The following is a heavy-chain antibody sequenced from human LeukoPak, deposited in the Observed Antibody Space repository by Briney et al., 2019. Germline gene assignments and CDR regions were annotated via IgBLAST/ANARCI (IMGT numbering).Heavy chain of an antibody. J-gene: IGHJ3*02. Sequence: ASVKVSCKASGYTFTSYGISWVRQAPGQGLEWMGWINPNSGGTNYAQKFQGWVTMTRDTSISTAYMELSRLRSDDTAVYYCAITSSGRSGGAFDIWGQGTMVTVSS. V-gene: IGHV1-2*04. D-gene: IGHD6-19*01. CDR2: INPNSGGT. CDR1: GYTFTSYG. CDR3: AITSSGRSGGAFDI.